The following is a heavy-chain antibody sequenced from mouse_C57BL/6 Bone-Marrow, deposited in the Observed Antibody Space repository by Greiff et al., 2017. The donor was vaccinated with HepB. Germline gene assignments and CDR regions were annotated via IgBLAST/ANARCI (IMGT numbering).Heavy chain of an antibody. CDR2: IDPETGGT. Sequence: VQLKESGAELVRPGASVTLSCKASGYTFTDYEMHWVKQTPVHGLEWIGAIDPETGGTAYNQKFKGKAILTADKSSSTAYMELRSLTSEDSAVYYCTRKGNYWFAYWGQGTLVTVSA. CDR3: TRKGNYWFAY. CDR1: GYTFTDYE. D-gene: IGHD2-1*01. J-gene: IGHJ3*01. V-gene: IGHV1-15*01.